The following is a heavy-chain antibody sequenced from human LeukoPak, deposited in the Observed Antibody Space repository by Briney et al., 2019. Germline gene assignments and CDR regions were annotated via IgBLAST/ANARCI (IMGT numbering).Heavy chain of an antibody. V-gene: IGHV3-13*01. CDR3: TRLRGIAAPGGHDAFDV. CDR1: GFTFSNYA. J-gene: IGHJ3*01. CDR2: LTTGGGT. D-gene: IGHD6-6*01. Sequence: GGSLRLPCVASGFTFSNYAMHWVRQPVGKGLEWVSALTTGGGTYYADSVKGRFTISREDAKNSLYLQMDSLRAEDTAVYYCTRLRGIAAPGGHDAFDVWGQGTMVTVSS.